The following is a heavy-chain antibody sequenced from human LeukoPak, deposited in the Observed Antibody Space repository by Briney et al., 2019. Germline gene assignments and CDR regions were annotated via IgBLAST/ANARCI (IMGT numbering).Heavy chain of an antibody. CDR1: GGSISSGGYY. D-gene: IGHD3-10*01. CDR2: IYYSGST. J-gene: IGHJ4*02. V-gene: IGHV4-31*03. Sequence: PSQTLSLTCTVSGGSISSGGYYWSSIRQHPGTGLEWIGYIYYSGSTYYNPSLKSRVTISVDTSKNQFSLKLSSVTAADTAVYYCARGSRGPFDYWGQGTLVTVSS. CDR3: ARGSRGPFDY.